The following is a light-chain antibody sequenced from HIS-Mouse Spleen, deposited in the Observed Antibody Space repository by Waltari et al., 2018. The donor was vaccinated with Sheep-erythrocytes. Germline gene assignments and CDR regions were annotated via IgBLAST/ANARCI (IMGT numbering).Light chain of an antibody. CDR3: CSYAGSYTWV. J-gene: IGLJ3*02. Sequence: QSALTQPRSVSGSPGQSVTISCTGTSSDVGGYNYVSWYQQPPGKAPKLRIYDVSKRPSGVPGRFSGSKSGNTASLTISGLQAEDEADYYCCSYAGSYTWVFGGGTKLTVL. CDR2: DVS. V-gene: IGLV2-11*01. CDR1: SSDVGGYNY.